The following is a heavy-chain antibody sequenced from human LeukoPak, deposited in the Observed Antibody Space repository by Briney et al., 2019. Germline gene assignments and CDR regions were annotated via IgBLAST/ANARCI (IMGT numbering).Heavy chain of an antibody. D-gene: IGHD6-19*01. CDR1: GFTFSSYA. CDR2: ISGSGGST. CDR3: AKGLGSGWYWGFDY. V-gene: IGHV3-23*01. J-gene: IGHJ4*02. Sequence: GGSLRLAWAASGFTFSSYAMSWVRQAPGKGLEWGSAISGSGGSTYYAGSGEGRFTICRDNSKNTLYLQMNSLRAEDTAVYYCAKGLGSGWYWGFDYWGQGTLVTVSS.